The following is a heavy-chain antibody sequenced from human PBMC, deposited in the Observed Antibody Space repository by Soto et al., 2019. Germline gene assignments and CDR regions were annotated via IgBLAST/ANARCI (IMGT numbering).Heavy chain of an antibody. Sequence: PSETLSLTCAVSGGSISSSNWWSWVRQPPGKGLEWIGEIYHSGSTNYNPSLKSRVTISVDKSKNQFSLKLSSVTAADTAVYYCASPTSAAGTMYFQHWGQGTLVTVSS. V-gene: IGHV4-4*02. J-gene: IGHJ1*01. CDR2: IYHSGST. CDR1: GGSISSSNW. CDR3: ASPTSAAGTMYFQH. D-gene: IGHD6-13*01.